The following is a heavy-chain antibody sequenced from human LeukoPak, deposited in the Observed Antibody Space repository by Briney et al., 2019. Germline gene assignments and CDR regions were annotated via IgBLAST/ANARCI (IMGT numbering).Heavy chain of an antibody. CDR2: VVVGRGNT. Sequence: SAKVSSKVSGFTFTRSAMQWVPQARRERLGWIGCVVVGRGNTNYAQTSKERVPIHRDLSTSTSYIELSSPRSEDTAVYCCAAGGAFNIWGQGQWSPSLQ. J-gene: IGHJ3*02. CDR3: AAGGAFNI. V-gene: IGHV1-58*02. CDR1: GFTFTRSA.